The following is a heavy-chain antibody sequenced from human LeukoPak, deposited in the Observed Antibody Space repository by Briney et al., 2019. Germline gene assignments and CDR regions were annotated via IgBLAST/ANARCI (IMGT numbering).Heavy chain of an antibody. J-gene: IGHJ5*02. D-gene: IGHD2-2*01. CDR2: INHSGST. V-gene: IGHV4-34*01. CDR1: GGSFSGYY. CDR3: ARERSCSSTSCYLWFDP. Sequence: SETLSLTCAVYGGSFSGYYWSWIRQPPGKGLEWIGEINHSGSTNYNPSLKSRVTISVDTSKNQFSLKLSSVTAADTAVYYCARERSCSSTSCYLWFDPWGQGTLVTVSS.